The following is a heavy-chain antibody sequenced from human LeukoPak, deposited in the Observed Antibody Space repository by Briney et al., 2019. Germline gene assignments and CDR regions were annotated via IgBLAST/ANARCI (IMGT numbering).Heavy chain of an antibody. CDR1: GGSISSYY. CDR2: IYYSGST. CDR3: ARHLTISGSYPFDS. V-gene: IGHV4-59*08. D-gene: IGHD3-10*01. J-gene: IGHJ4*02. Sequence: SETLSLTCTVSGGSISSYYWSWIRQPPGKGLEWIGYIYYSGSTNYNPSLKSRVTISVDTSKNQFSLKLSSVTAADTAVYYCARHLTISGSYPFDSWGQGTLVTVSS.